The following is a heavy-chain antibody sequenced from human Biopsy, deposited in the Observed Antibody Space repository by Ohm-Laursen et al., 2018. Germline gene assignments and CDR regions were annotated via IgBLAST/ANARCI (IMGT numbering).Heavy chain of an antibody. V-gene: IGHV1-69*06. CDR3: ATKLTGYFHH. Sequence: SVKVSCKAPGGTFSNYGVNWVRQAPGQGLEWLGGNIPILGTGNYAQKFQDRVTVAADTSTNTATMELRSLRSDDTAVYYCATKLTGYFHHWGQGTLVIVSS. CDR2: NIPILGTG. J-gene: IGHJ1*01. CDR1: GGTFSNYG. D-gene: IGHD3-9*01.